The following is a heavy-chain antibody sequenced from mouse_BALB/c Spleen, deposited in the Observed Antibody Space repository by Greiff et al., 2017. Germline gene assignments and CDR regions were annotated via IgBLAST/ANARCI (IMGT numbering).Heavy chain of an antibody. J-gene: IGHJ1*01. Sequence: SGPELVKPGASVRISCKASGYTFTSYYIHWVKQRPGQGLEWIGWIYPGNVNTKYNEKFKGKATLTADKSSSTAYMQLSSLTSEDSAVYFCARSGGYWYFDVWGAGTTVTVSS. V-gene: IGHV1S56*01. CDR1: GYTFTSYY. CDR3: ARSGGYWYFDV. D-gene: IGHD3-1*01. CDR2: IYPGNVNT.